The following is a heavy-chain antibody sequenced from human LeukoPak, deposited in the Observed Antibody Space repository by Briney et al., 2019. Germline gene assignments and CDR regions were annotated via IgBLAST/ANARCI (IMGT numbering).Heavy chain of an antibody. Sequence: ASVTVSCKASGYTFTSYAMNWVRQAPGQGLEWMGWINTNTGNPTYAQGFTGRFVFSLDTSVSTAYLQISSLKAEDTAVYYCAAGAYYDSSGARGYFDLWGRGTLVTVSS. CDR3: AAGAYYDSSGARGYFDL. V-gene: IGHV7-4-1*02. CDR1: GYTFTSYA. D-gene: IGHD3-22*01. J-gene: IGHJ2*01. CDR2: INTNTGNP.